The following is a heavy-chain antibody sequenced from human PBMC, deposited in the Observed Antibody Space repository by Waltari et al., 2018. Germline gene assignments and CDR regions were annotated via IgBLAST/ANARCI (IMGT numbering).Heavy chain of an antibody. CDR3: ARHGVVRVSTLWFGH. V-gene: IGHV5-51*01. CDR1: GYNFDTHW. J-gene: IGHJ5*02. Sequence: EVQLVQSDAEVKKPGESLKISCQTSGYNFDTHWIGWVRQMPGRGLEWIGIFYPETSESIYSQTVQGQVTMSVDKSIRTAYLEWGSLKTSDSGTYFCARHGVVRVSTLWFGHWGLGTSVSV. D-gene: IGHD3-3*01. CDR2: FYPETSES.